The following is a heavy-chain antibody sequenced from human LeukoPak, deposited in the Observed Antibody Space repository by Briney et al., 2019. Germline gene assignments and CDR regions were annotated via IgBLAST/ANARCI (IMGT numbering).Heavy chain of an antibody. Sequence: GGSLRLSCAASGFTVSSNYMSWVRQAPGKGLEWVSVIYSGGSTYYADSVKGRFTISRDNPKNTLYLQMNSLRAEDTAVYYCARSNYYDSSSYAYDYWGQGTLVTVSS. CDR3: ARSNYYDSSSYAYDY. D-gene: IGHD3-22*01. J-gene: IGHJ4*02. CDR1: GFTVSSNY. V-gene: IGHV3-53*01. CDR2: IYSGGST.